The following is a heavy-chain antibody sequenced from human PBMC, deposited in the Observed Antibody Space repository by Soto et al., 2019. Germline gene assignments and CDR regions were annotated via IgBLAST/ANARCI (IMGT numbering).Heavy chain of an antibody. CDR3: ARVSRCCTNGVCHFDY. Sequence: GESQKISWKDHGYSFTNNWIAWVRKMPGKGLEWMGSIYPGDSDTRYSPFFEGQITISADEAIDTAYLQWSSLRASDTAMYYCARVSRCCTNGVCHFDYWGQGTLVTVSS. CDR2: IYPGDSDT. V-gene: IGHV5-51*01. J-gene: IGHJ4*02. CDR1: GYSFTNNW. D-gene: IGHD2-8*01.